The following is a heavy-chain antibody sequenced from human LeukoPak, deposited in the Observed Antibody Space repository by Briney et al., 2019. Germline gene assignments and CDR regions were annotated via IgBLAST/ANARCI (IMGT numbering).Heavy chain of an antibody. D-gene: IGHD2-15*01. J-gene: IGHJ6*03. CDR2: IRYDGSNK. V-gene: IGHV3-30*02. CDR3: AKRCGGSPTLGYYYYYMDV. Sequence: GGSLRLSCAASGFTFSSYGTHWVRQAPGKGLEWVAFIRYDGSNKYYADSVKGRFTISRDNSKNTLYLQMNSLRAEDTAVYYCAKRCGGSPTLGYYYYYMDVWGKGTTVTVSS. CDR1: GFTFSSYG.